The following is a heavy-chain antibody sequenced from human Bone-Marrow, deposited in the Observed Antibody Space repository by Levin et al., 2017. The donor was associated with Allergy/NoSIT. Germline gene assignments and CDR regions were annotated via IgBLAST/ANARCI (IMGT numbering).Heavy chain of an antibody. V-gene: IGHV1-2*02. J-gene: IGHJ4*02. Sequence: ASVKVSCEASGYRFTDFTDFSLHWVRQAPGQGLEWMGRIHPDSGGRNYAQSFQGRVTLTWDTSISTVYMELRRLRSDDTAVYYCATEAKDRDGYNYDWGQGTLVTVSS. D-gene: IGHD5-24*01. CDR3: ATEAKDRDGYNYD. CDR1: GYRFTDFTDFS. CDR2: IHPDSGGR.